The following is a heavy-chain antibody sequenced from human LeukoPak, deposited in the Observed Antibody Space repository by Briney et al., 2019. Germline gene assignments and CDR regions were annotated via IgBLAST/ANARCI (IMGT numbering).Heavy chain of an antibody. CDR3: ARQNMVRGVIGFDY. Sequence: GGSLRLSCAASGFTFSSYGMHWVRQAPGKGLEWVAVIWYDGSNKYYADSVKGRFTISRDNSKNTLYLQMNSLRAEDTAVYYCARQNMVRGVIGFDYRGQGTLVTVSS. CDR2: IWYDGSNK. V-gene: IGHV3-33*01. J-gene: IGHJ4*02. CDR1: GFTFSSYG. D-gene: IGHD3-10*01.